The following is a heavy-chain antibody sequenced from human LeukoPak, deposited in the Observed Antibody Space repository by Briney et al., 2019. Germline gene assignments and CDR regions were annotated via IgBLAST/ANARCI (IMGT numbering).Heavy chain of an antibody. Sequence: SETPSLTCTVSGGSISSYYWSWIRQPPGKGLEWIGYIYYSGSTNYNPSLKSRVTISVDTSKNQFSLKLSSVTAADTAVYYCARSSGSYSSSWYPFDYWGQGTLVTVSS. J-gene: IGHJ4*02. CDR3: ARSSGSYSSSWYPFDY. V-gene: IGHV4-59*01. D-gene: IGHD6-13*01. CDR1: GGSISSYY. CDR2: IYYSGST.